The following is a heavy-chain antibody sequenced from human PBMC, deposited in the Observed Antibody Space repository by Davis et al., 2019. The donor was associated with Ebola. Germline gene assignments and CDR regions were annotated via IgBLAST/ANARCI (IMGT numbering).Heavy chain of an antibody. Sequence: GGSLRLSCAASKFTLSSYWMSWVRQAPGKGLEWVAVISYDGSNKYYADSVKGRFTISRDNSKNTLYLQMNSLRAEDTAVYYCARVRAISGSLDYFDYWGQGTLVTVSS. V-gene: IGHV3-30-3*01. D-gene: IGHD1-26*01. CDR2: ISYDGSNK. CDR3: ARVRAISGSLDYFDY. J-gene: IGHJ4*02. CDR1: KFTLSSYW.